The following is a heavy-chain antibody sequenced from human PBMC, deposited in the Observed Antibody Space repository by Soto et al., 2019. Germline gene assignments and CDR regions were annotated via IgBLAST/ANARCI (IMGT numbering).Heavy chain of an antibody. Sequence: ETLSLTCTVSAGSISGYFWGWMRQPPGKEPELIAYIHYLGSAYYNPSLRSRVTISVATSRNQFSLQLSSVNAADTAVYYCVRVGRIAISDTWFAPWGQGTLVTVSS. CDR1: AGSISGYF. CDR2: IHYLGSA. J-gene: IGHJ5*02. D-gene: IGHD6-13*01. CDR3: VRVGRIAISDTWFAP. V-gene: IGHV4-59*01.